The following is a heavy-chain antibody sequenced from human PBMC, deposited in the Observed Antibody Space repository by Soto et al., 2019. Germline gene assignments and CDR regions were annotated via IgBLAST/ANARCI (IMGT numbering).Heavy chain of an antibody. CDR2: INHRGST. CDR1: GGSFSGYY. J-gene: IGHJ4*02. CDR3: GRVEYNWKQRHYGTFDS. V-gene: IGHV4-34*01. D-gene: IGHD1-1*01. Sequence: PSETLSLTCAVYGGSFSGYYWTWIRQPPGKGLEWIGEINHRGSTNYNPSLKSRVTISVDRSKNQFSLNLSSVTAADTAVYYCGRVEYNWKQRHYGTFDSWGQGTLVTVSS.